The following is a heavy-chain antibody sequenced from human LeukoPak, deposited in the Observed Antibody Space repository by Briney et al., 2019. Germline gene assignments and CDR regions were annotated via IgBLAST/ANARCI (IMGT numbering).Heavy chain of an antibody. CDR2: INSDGSST. D-gene: IGHD3-10*01. CDR3: ARDPSYYGSGSYQY. V-gene: IGHV3-74*01. Sequence: PGGSLRLSCAASGFTFSSYWMHWVRQAPGKGLVWVSCINSDGSSTSYADSVKGRFTTSRDNAKNTLYLQMNSLRAEDTAVYYCARDPSYYGSGSYQYWGQGTLVTVSS. J-gene: IGHJ4*02. CDR1: GFTFSSYW.